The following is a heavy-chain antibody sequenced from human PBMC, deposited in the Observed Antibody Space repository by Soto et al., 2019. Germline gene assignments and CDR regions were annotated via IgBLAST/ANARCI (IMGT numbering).Heavy chain of an antibody. Sequence: QEQLVESGGGVVQPGRPLRLSCAASEFTFSPYPMHWVRQAPGKGLEWVAVISFDGATKYYADSVKGRFAISRDNSMNTLYLQINSLRTEYTAVYYCAKDQSASSNSYHAMDVWGPWTTVTVSS. CDR3: AKDQSASSNSYHAMDV. CDR2: ISFDGATK. CDR1: EFTFSPYP. J-gene: IGHJ6*02. D-gene: IGHD6-6*01. V-gene: IGHV3-30*09.